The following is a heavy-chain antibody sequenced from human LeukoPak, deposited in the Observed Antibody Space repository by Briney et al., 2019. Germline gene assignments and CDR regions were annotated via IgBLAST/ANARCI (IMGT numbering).Heavy chain of an antibody. D-gene: IGHD2-15*01. J-gene: IGHJ6*02. V-gene: IGHV4-4*07. CDR3: ARSPSLFAYGMDV. Sequence: SETLSLTCTVSGGSISNYYWSWIRQPAGKGLEWIGRIYSSGSANYNPSLKSRVTMSVDTSKNQFSLKLSSVTAADTAVYYCARSPSLFAYGMDVWGQGTTVTVSS. CDR1: GGSISNYY. CDR2: IYSSGSA.